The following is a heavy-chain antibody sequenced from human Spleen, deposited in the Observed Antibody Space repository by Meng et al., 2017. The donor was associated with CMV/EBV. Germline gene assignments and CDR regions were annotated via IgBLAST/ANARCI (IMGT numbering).Heavy chain of an antibody. CDR1: GGSISSYY. V-gene: IGHV4-59*01. D-gene: IGHD2-15*01. Sequence: GSLRPSCTVSGGSISSYYWSWIRQPPGKGLEWIGYIYYSGNTNYNPSLKSRVTISVDTSKNQFSLKLSSVTASDTAVYYCARIPTSGDIFFDCWGQGTLVTVSS. J-gene: IGHJ4*02. CDR3: ARIPTSGDIFFDC. CDR2: IYYSGNT.